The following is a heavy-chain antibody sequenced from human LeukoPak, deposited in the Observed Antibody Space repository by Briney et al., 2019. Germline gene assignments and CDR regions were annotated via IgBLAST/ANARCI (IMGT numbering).Heavy chain of an antibody. Sequence: ASETLSLTCTVSGGSISSGSYYWSWIRQPPGKGLEWIGYIYYSGSTNYNPSLKSRVTISVDTSKNQFSLKLSSVTAADTAVYYCARGTRWFDPWGQGTLVTVSS. V-gene: IGHV4-61*01. CDR3: ARGTRWFDP. D-gene: IGHD1-1*01. CDR1: GGSISSGSYY. J-gene: IGHJ5*02. CDR2: IYYSGST.